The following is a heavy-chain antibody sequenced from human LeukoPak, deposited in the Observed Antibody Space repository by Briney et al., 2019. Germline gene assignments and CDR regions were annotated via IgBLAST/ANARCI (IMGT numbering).Heavy chain of an antibody. D-gene: IGHD6-25*01. Sequence: AETLSLIRTVSGGSIRGYYGSWIRQPAGKGLECIGRISTSGHSNYIPSLVSRVTMSVDTSKNQFSLNLSSVPAADTAVYYCARESGSMRWFDPWGQGTLVTVSS. CDR2: ISTSGHS. CDR3: ARESGSMRWFDP. CDR1: GGSIRGYY. J-gene: IGHJ5*02. V-gene: IGHV4-4*07.